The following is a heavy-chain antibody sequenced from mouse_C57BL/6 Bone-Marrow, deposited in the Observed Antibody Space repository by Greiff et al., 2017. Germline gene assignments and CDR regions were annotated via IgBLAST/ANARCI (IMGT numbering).Heavy chain of an antibody. D-gene: IGHD1-1*01. CDR2: IRNKANGYTT. CDR3: ARFDYYGSSYGYWYCDV. J-gene: IGHJ1*03. Sequence: EVMLVESGGGLVQPGGSLSLSCAASGFTFPDYYMSWVRQPPGQALEWLGFIRNKANGYTTEYSASVKGRFTISRDNSQSTLYLQMNALRAEDSATYYCARFDYYGSSYGYWYCDVWGTGTTLTVSS. CDR1: GFTFPDYY. V-gene: IGHV7-3*01.